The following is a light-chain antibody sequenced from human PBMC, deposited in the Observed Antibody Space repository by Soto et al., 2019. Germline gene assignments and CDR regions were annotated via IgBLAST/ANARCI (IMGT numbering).Light chain of an antibody. CDR2: EVS. J-gene: IGLJ1*01. CDR1: SSDIGVYNR. CDR3: SLYRSSTTLV. V-gene: IGLV2-18*01. Sequence: QSALTQPPSVSATPGQSVTISCTGTSSDIGVYNRVSWYQQPPGTVPKLMIYEVSNRPSGVPHRFSGAKSGNTASLTISGLQAEDEADYYCSLYRSSTTLVFGTGTKVTVL.